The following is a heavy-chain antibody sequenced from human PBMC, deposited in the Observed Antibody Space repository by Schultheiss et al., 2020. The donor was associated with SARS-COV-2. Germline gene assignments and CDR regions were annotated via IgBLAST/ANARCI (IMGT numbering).Heavy chain of an antibody. J-gene: IGHJ5*02. V-gene: IGHV1-2*02. CDR3: ATVVAAAASNWFDP. CDR1: GYTFTSYY. CDR2: INPNSGGT. D-gene: IGHD6-13*01. Sequence: ASVKVSCKASGYTFTSYYMHWVRQAPGQGLEWMGWINPNSGGTNYAQKFQGRVTMTTDTSTSTAYMELSSLRSEDTAVYYCATVVAAAASNWFDPWGQGTLVTVSS.